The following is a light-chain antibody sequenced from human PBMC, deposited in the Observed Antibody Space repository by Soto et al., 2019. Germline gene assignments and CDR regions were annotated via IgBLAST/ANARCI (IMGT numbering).Light chain of an antibody. CDR3: QQRSNWPRYT. Sequence: EIVLTQSPATLSLSPGERATLSCRASQSVSSYLAWYQQKPGQAPRLLIYDASNRATGIPARFSGIGSGTDFTLPISSLEPEDFAVYYCQQRSNWPRYTFGQETKLEIK. CDR1: QSVSSY. CDR2: DAS. V-gene: IGKV3-11*01. J-gene: IGKJ2*01.